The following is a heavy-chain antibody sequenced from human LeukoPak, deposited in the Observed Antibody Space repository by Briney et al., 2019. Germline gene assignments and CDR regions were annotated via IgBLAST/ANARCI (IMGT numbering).Heavy chain of an antibody. Sequence: PGGSLRLSCAASGFTFSSYGMHWVRQAPGKGLEWVAAISDTGRLSYCADSVKGRFTISRDNSKNTLYLQMNSLRAEDTAVYYCVRVVTVSNTDPAFDIWGQGTMVTVSS. D-gene: IGHD2-21*02. V-gene: IGHV3-23*01. CDR2: ISDTGRLS. CDR3: VRVVTVSNTDPAFDI. J-gene: IGHJ3*02. CDR1: GFTFSSYG.